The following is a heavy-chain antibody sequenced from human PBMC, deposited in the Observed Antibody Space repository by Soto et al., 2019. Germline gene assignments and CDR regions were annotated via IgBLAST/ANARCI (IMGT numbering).Heavy chain of an antibody. CDR2: ISSNSRYI. Sequence: GGSLRLSCAASGFTFSTNSMNWVRQAPGKGLEWVSSISSNSRYIYFADSMKDRFTISRDNAKSSLYLQMYSLRAEDTATYYCVRCLAKVGSHDDLFDVWGPGILVTGSS. CDR1: GFTFSTNS. D-gene: IGHD3-10*01. V-gene: IGHV3-21*01. CDR3: VRCLAKVGSHDDLFDV. J-gene: IGHJ4*02.